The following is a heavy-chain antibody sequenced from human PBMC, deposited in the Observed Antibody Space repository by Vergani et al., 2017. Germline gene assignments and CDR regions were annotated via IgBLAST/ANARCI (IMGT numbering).Heavy chain of an antibody. V-gene: IGHV4-34*01. J-gene: IGHJ6*03. Sequence: VQLLESGGGLVQPGGSLRLSCAASGFTFSSYAMSWVRQAPGKGLEWIGEINHSGSTNYNPSLKSRVTISVDTSKNQFSLKLSSVTAADTAVYYCARSATGTDHYYYYYMDVWGKGTTVTVSS. CDR3: ARSATGTDHYYYYYMDV. D-gene: IGHD1-1*01. CDR1: GFTFSSYA. CDR2: INHSGST.